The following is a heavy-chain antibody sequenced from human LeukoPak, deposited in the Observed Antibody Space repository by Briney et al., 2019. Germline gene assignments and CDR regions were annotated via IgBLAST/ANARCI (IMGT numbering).Heavy chain of an antibody. V-gene: IGHV1-69*05. CDR2: IIPIFGTA. D-gene: IGHD3-3*01. CDR1: GGTFSSYA. Sequence: SVKASCKASGGTFSSYAISWVRQAPGQGLEWMGGIIPIFGTANYAQKFQGRVTITTDESTSTAYMELSSLRSEDTAVYYCARTVLTIFGVPIMEYFDYWGQGTLVTVSS. J-gene: IGHJ4*02. CDR3: ARTVLTIFGVPIMEYFDY.